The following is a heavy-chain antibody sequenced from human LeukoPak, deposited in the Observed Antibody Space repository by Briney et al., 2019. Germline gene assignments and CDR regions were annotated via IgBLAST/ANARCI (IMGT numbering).Heavy chain of an antibody. Sequence: PGGSLRLSCAASGFTFSSYAMSWVRQAPGKGLEWVSAISGSGGSTYYADSVKGRFTISRDNSKNTLYPQMNSLRAEDTAVYYCAKEQKLWFGELRDSSFDYWGQGTLVTVSS. J-gene: IGHJ4*02. CDR3: AKEQKLWFGELRDSSFDY. CDR1: GFTFSSYA. CDR2: ISGSGGST. V-gene: IGHV3-23*01. D-gene: IGHD3-10*01.